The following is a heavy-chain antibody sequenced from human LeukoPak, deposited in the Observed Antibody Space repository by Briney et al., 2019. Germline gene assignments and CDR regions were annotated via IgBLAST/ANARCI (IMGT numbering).Heavy chain of an antibody. J-gene: IGHJ4*02. CDR1: GYSISSTYY. CDR2: VFHSGNT. V-gene: IGHV4-38-2*02. CDR3: ARDRSVGVLPAPPFDF. Sequence: SETLSLTCTVSGYSISSTYYWGWIRQPPGKGLEWVGSVFHSGNTYYNPSLKSRLTISADTSKNQFSLTLTSVTAADTAVYYCARDRSVGVLPAPPFDFWGQGTLVIASS. D-gene: IGHD6-6*01.